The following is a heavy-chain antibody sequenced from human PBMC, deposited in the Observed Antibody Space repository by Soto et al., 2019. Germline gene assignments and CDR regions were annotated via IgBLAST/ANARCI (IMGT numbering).Heavy chain of an antibody. CDR3: ARHDHGSYTINGFDV. D-gene: IGHD1-1*01. J-gene: IGHJ3*01. CDR1: GDSITTTGHL. CDR2: ISYSGTP. Sequence: QLQLQESGPGLLKPSNTLSLTCNVSGDSITTTGHLWRWIRQPPGKGLEWIGTISYSGTPFYNPSLNTRITISVDSPRNQFSLSLVSVTAADTAMYYCARHDHGSYTINGFDVWGQGTMVTVSS. V-gene: IGHV4-39*01.